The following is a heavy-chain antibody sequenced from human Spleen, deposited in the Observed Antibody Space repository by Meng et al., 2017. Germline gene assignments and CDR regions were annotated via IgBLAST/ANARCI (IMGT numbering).Heavy chain of an antibody. J-gene: IGHJ6*02. Sequence: GESLKISCAASGFTFSSYAMHWVRQAPGKGLEWVAVISYDGSNKYYADSVKGRFTISRDNAKNSLYLQMNSLRVEDTALYYCAKDIGLGYSYGPYGMDVWGQGTTVTVSS. CDR1: GFTFSSYA. D-gene: IGHD5-18*01. CDR2: ISYDGSNK. V-gene: IGHV3-30*01. CDR3: AKDIGLGYSYGPYGMDV.